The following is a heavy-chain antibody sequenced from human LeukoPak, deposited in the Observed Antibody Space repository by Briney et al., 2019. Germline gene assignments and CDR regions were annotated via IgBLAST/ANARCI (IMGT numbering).Heavy chain of an antibody. CDR3: AKRGGGGGSYST. Sequence: GGSLRLSCAASGFTFSSYGMSWVRQAPGKGLEWVSAVTGSGGSTYYADSVKGQFTISRDNSKNTLYLQMNSLRAEDTAVYYCAKRGGGGGSYSTWGQGTLVTVSS. J-gene: IGHJ4*02. D-gene: IGHD1-26*01. V-gene: IGHV3-23*01. CDR1: GFTFSSYG. CDR2: VTGSGGST.